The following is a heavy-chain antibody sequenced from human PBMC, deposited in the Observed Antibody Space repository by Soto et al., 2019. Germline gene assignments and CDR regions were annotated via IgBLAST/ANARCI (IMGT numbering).Heavy chain of an antibody. CDR3: ARGKGDSSSRLVWFDP. CDR2: INHSGST. V-gene: IGHV4-34*01. Sequence: QVQLQQWGAGLLKPSETLSLTCAVYGGSFSGYYWSWIRQPPGKGLEWIGEINHSGSTNYNPSLKSRVTISVDTSKNQFSLKLSSVTAADKAVYYCARGKGDSSSRLVWFDPWGQGTLVTVSS. CDR1: GGSFSGYY. J-gene: IGHJ5*02. D-gene: IGHD6-6*01.